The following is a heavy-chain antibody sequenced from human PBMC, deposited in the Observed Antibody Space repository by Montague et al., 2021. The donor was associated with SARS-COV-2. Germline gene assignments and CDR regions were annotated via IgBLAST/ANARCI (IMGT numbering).Heavy chain of an antibody. V-gene: IGHV6-1*01. Sequence: CAISGDGVSSNSVAWSWIRQSPSRGLEWLGRTYYRSKWYSDYAPSVRGRLTVNPDASKNEFSLELNYVTPEDTAIYYCTSGREGNYNVMDVWGQGTTVTVSS. J-gene: IGHJ6*02. CDR3: TSGREGNYNVMDV. CDR2: TYYRSKWYS. CDR1: GDGVSSNSVA. D-gene: IGHD1-1*01.